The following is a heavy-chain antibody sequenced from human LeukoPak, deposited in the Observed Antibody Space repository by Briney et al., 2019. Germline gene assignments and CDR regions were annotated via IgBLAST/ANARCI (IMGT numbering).Heavy chain of an antibody. J-gene: IGHJ4*02. D-gene: IGHD3-10*01. CDR2: FDPEDGET. Sequence: GASVKVSCKVSGYTLTELSMHWVRQALGKGLEWMGGFDPEDGETIYAQKFQGRVTMTEDTSTDTTYMELSSLRSEDTAVYYCAAIKLFGEILFDYWGQGTLVTVSS. V-gene: IGHV1-24*01. CDR1: GYTLTELS. CDR3: AAIKLFGEILFDY.